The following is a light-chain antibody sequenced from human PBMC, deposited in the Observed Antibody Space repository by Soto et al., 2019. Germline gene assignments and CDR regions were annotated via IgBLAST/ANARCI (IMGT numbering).Light chain of an antibody. CDR1: QSISSW. CDR2: DAS. J-gene: IGKJ1*01. CDR3: QQYNSYPWT. Sequence: DIQMTQSPSTLSASVGDRVTITCRASQSISSWLAWYQQKPGKAPKLRIYDASSLESGVPSRFSGSGSGTEFTLTITSLQPDYFATYYCQQYNSYPWTFGQGTKVDIK. V-gene: IGKV1-5*01.